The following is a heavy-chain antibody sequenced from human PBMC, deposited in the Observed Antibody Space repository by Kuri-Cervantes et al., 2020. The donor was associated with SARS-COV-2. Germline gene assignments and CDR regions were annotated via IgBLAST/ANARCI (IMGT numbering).Heavy chain of an antibody. V-gene: IGHV4-61*01. Sequence: LRLSCTVSGGSVSSGSYYWSWIRQPPGKGLEWIGYIYYSGSTNYNPSLKSRVTISVDTSKNQFSLKLSSVTAADTAVYYCARQMMSSITIFGVVITRNWFDPWGQGTLVTVSS. D-gene: IGHD3-3*01. CDR1: GGSVSSGSYY. J-gene: IGHJ5*02. CDR3: ARQMMSSITIFGVVITRNWFDP. CDR2: IYYSGST.